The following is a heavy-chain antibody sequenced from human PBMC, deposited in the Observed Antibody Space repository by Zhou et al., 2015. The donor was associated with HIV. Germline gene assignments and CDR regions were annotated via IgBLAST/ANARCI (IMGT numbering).Heavy chain of an antibody. CDR3: ARGNNCTGGVCYSGLRYYYYYMDV. V-gene: IGHV1-69*01. J-gene: IGHJ6*03. CDR1: GGTFSSYA. CDR2: IIPIFGTA. Sequence: QVQLVQSGAEVKKPGSSVKVSCKASGGTFSSYAISWVRQAPGQGLEWMGGIIPIFGTANYAQKFQGRVTITADESTSTAYMELSSLRSEDTAVYYCARGNNCTGGVCYSGLRYYYYYMDVWGKGTTVTVSS. D-gene: IGHD2-8*02.